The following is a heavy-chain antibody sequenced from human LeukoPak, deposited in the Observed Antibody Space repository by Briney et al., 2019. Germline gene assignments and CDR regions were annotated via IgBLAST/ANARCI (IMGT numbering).Heavy chain of an antibody. CDR2: IYYSGST. CDR3: ARETKVGATPTPYYYYGMDV. D-gene: IGHD1-26*01. Sequence: SETLSLTCTVSGGSISSYYWSWIRQPPGKGLEWIGYIYYSGSTNYNPSLKSRVTKSVDTSKNQFSLKLSSVTAADTAVYYCARETKVGATPTPYYYYGMDVWGQGTTVTVSS. CDR1: GGSISSYY. V-gene: IGHV4-59*08. J-gene: IGHJ6*02.